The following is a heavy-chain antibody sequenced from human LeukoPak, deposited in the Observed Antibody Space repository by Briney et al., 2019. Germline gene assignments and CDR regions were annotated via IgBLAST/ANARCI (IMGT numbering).Heavy chain of an antibody. Sequence: KPSETLSLTCTVSGGSISSGSYYWSWIRQPAGKGLEWIGRIYTSGSTNYNPSLKSRDTISVDTSKNQFSLKLSSVTAADTAVYYCAREDWNDGTVDYWGQGTLVTVSS. J-gene: IGHJ4*02. CDR3: AREDWNDGTVDY. V-gene: IGHV4-61*02. D-gene: IGHD1-1*01. CDR1: GGSISSGSYY. CDR2: IYTSGST.